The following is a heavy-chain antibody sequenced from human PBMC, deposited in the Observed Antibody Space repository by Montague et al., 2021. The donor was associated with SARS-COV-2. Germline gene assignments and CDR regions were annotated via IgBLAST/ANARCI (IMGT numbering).Heavy chain of an antibody. CDR3: ARLGEGGVTAPILGVGAYYSYFYLDV. CDR1: GGSFSGYY. V-gene: IGHV4-34*01. J-gene: IGHJ6*03. D-gene: IGHD2-2*02. CDR2: INRSGSA. Sequence: SETLSLTCAVYGGSFSGYYWNWIRQPPGKGLEWIGEINRSGSANYNPSLKRRVTISVDTSKNQFSLKLNSVTAADTAVYYCARLGEGGVTAPILGVGAYYSYFYLDVWGQGTTVTVSS.